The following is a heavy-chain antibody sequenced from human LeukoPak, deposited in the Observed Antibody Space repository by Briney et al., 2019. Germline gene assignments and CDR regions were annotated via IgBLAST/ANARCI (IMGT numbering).Heavy chain of an antibody. J-gene: IGHJ6*04. D-gene: IGHD3-9*01. CDR1: GGCFSGYY. CDR2: INHKGST. V-gene: IGHV4-34*01. CDR3: QAEDGIRDFDWSKPTQYYYGMDV. Sequence: SQTLSLTCAVYGGCFSGYYWSWIRQQLGKWLECIGEINHKGSTNYTPSLKSRVTISVDTSKTQFSLKLSSVTAADTAVFFFQAEDGIRDFDWSKPTQYYYGMDVWGKGTTVTVSS.